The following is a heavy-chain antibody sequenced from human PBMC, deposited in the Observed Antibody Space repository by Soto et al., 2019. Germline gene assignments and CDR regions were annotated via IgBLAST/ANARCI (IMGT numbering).Heavy chain of an antibody. J-gene: IGHJ6*02. D-gene: IGHD3-9*01. CDR3: GRVGKYDILTGYGDYYYGMDV. CDR1: GGSISSYY. CDR2: IYYSGST. V-gene: IGHV4-59*01. Sequence: PSETLSLTCTVSGGSISSYYWSWIRQPPGKGLEWIGYIYYSGSTNYNPSLKSRVTISVDTSKNQLSLKLSSVTAADTAVYYCGRVGKYDILTGYGDYYYGMDVWGQGTTVTVSS.